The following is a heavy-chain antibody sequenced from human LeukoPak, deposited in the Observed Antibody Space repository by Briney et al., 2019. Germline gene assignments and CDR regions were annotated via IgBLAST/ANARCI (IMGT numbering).Heavy chain of an antibody. D-gene: IGHD6-13*01. Sequence: SETLSLTCAVYGGSFSGYYWSWIRQPPGKGLEWIGEINHSGSTNYNPSLKSRITISIDTSKNQFSLKLSSVTAADTAVYYCARAYSSSWYLNWFDPWGQGTLVTVSS. CDR1: GGSFSGYY. CDR2: INHSGST. CDR3: ARAYSSSWYLNWFDP. V-gene: IGHV4-34*01. J-gene: IGHJ5*02.